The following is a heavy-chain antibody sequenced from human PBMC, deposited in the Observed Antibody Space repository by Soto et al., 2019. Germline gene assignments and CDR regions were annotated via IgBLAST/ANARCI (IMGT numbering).Heavy chain of an antibody. Sequence: GGSLRLSCAASGFTFSSYAMSWVRQAPGKGLEWVSAISGSGGSTYYADSVKGRFTISRDNSKNTLYLQMNSLRAEDTAVYYCAILGTTSYYYYGMDVWGQGTTVTVSS. CDR3: AILGTTSYYYYGMDV. CDR2: ISGSGGST. V-gene: IGHV3-23*01. D-gene: IGHD7-27*01. CDR1: GFTFSSYA. J-gene: IGHJ6*02.